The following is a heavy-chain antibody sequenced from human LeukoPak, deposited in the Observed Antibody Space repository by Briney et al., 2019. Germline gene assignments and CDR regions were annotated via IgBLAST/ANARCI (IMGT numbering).Heavy chain of an antibody. CDR1: GFTFSSYA. D-gene: IGHD6-13*01. V-gene: IGHV3-23*01. CDR2: ISGSGGST. CDR3: AKDGKVGAASYYYDY. J-gene: IGHJ4*02. Sequence: GGSLRLSCAASGFTFSSYAMSWVRQAPGKGLEWVSTISGSGGSTYYADSVKGRFTISRDNSKHTLYLQMISLRAEDTAVYYCAKDGKVGAASYYYDYWGQGAQVTVSS.